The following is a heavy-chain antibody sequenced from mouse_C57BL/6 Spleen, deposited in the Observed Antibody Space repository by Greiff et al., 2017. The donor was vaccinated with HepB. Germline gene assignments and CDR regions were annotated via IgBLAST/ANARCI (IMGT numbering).Heavy chain of an antibody. CDR3: AIDYYGSSYAMDY. J-gene: IGHJ4*01. CDR1: GYTFTSYW. CDR2: IHPNSGST. Sequence: VQLQQSGAELVKPGASVKLSCKASGYTFTSYWMHWVKQRPGQGLEWIGMIHPNSGSTNYNEKFKSKTTLTVDKSSSTAYMQLSSLTSEDSAVYYCAIDYYGSSYAMDYWGQGTSVTVSS. V-gene: IGHV1-64*01. D-gene: IGHD1-1*01.